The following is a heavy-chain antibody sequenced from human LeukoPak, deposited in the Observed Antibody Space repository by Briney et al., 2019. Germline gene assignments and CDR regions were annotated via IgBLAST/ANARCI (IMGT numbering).Heavy chain of an antibody. J-gene: IGHJ4*02. CDR2: ISSSGATI. CDR1: GFTFSDFY. V-gene: IGHV3-11*01. D-gene: IGHD3-9*01. CDR3: ARDRVGDYDILTGYLNY. Sequence: GGSLRLSCAASGFTFSDFYMSWIRQAPGKGLEWVSYISSSGATIYYADSVKGRFTISRDNAKNSLYLQMNSLRADDTAVYYCARDRVGDYDILTGYLNYWGQGTLVTVSS.